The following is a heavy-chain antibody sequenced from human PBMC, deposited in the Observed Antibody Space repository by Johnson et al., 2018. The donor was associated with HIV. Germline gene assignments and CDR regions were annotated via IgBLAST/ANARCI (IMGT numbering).Heavy chain of an antibody. CDR1: GFTFNRHA. J-gene: IGHJ3*02. CDR2: INSDGSST. D-gene: IGHD6-13*01. CDR3: ARERIGYSSSGDAFDI. Sequence: VQLVESGGGLVQAGGSLRLSCSASGFTFNRHAINWVRQAPGKGLEWVSFINSDGSSTSYADSVMGRFTISRDNAQNTLYLQMNSLRAEDTAVYYCARERIGYSSSGDAFDIWGQGTMVTVSS. V-gene: IGHV3-74*01.